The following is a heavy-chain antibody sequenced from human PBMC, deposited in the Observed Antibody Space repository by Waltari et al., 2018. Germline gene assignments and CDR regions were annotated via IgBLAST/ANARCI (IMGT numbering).Heavy chain of an antibody. Sequence: QVQLVQSGAEVKKPGSSVKVSCKASGGTFSSYAISWGRQARGQGFGWMGGVSPMFGTANYAQKLQGRVTITADESTGTGYMGLGSLRSEDTAVYYCARAPSWAWAEWFIDYWGQGTLVTVSS. CDR1: GGTFSSYA. CDR2: VSPMFGTA. CDR3: ARAPSWAWAEWFIDY. V-gene: IGHV1-69*01. J-gene: IGHJ4*02. D-gene: IGHD3-3*01.